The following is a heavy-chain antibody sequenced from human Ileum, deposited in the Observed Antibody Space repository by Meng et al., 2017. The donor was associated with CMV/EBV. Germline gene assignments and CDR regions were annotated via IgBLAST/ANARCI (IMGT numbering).Heavy chain of an antibody. CDR3: PKSSEGWSFDH. Sequence: LCWYVSWFSLWTVHMHWVRHAPGEGLECVALDSFEGGLKYYADFVKGRFTISRDNSKNTLYLHMDDLRDEDTAVYYCPKSSEGWSFDHWGQGTLVTVSS. V-gene: IGHV3-30*18. CDR2: DSFEGGLK. CDR1: WFSLWTVH. J-gene: IGHJ4*02. D-gene: IGHD6-19*01.